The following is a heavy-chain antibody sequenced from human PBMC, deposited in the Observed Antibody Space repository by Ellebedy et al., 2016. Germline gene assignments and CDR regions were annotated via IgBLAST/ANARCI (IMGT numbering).Heavy chain of an antibody. D-gene: IGHD6-13*01. CDR3: ARGIITAVGLQPNFDY. CDR1: GYTFTTYA. CDR2: INAGNGNT. J-gene: IGHJ4*02. V-gene: IGHV1-3*01. Sequence: GESLKISCKASGYTFTTYAMHWVRQAPGQGLEWMGWINAGNGNTKYSQKFQGRVSINRDTSASTAYMELSSLRSEDTAVYYCARGIITAVGLQPNFDYWGQGALVTVSS.